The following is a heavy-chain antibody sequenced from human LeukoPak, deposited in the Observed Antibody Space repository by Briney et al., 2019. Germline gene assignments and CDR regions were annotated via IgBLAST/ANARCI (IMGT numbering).Heavy chain of an antibody. J-gene: IGHJ5*02. Sequence: GGSLRLSCAASGFTFSDYWMGWVRQAPAKGPEWVANIKQDGSDKYYVDCVKGRFTISRDNAKNALYLQMNSLRAEDTAVYYCAKRIYYYGSGSYYPFEGPNWFDPWGQGTLVTVSS. CDR1: GFTFSDYW. V-gene: IGHV3-7*03. D-gene: IGHD3-10*01. CDR3: AKRIYYYGSGSYYPFEGPNWFDP. CDR2: IKQDGSDK.